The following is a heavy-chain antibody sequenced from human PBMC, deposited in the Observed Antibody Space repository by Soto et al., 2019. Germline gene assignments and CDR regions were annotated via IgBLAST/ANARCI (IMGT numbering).Heavy chain of an antibody. Sequence: PVGSLRLSCAASGFTFSSYGMHWVRQAPGKGLEWVAVISYDGSNKYYADSVKGRFTISRDNSKNTLFLQMSSLRAEDTAVYYCVKDGSSGWPYYYDMDVWGQGTTVTVSS. CDR3: VKDGSSGWPYYYDMDV. D-gene: IGHD6-19*01. V-gene: IGHV3-30*18. CDR2: ISYDGSNK. J-gene: IGHJ6*02. CDR1: GFTFSSYG.